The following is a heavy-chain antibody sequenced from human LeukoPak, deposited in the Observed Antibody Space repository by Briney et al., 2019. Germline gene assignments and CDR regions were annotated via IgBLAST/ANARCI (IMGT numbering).Heavy chain of an antibody. CDR3: ARDNRGDILTGYPPYNWFDP. J-gene: IGHJ5*02. Sequence: SQTLSLTCAISGDSVSSNSAAWNWIRQSPSRGLEWLGRTYYGSKWYNDYAVSVKSRITINPDASKNQFSLQLNSVTPEDTAVYSCARDNRGDILTGYPPYNWFDPWGQGTLVTVSS. D-gene: IGHD3-9*01. V-gene: IGHV6-1*01. CDR1: GDSVSSNSAA. CDR2: TYYGSKWYN.